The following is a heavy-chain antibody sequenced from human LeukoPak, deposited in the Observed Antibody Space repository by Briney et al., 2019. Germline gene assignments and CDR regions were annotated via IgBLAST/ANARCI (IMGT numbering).Heavy chain of an antibody. CDR1: GYTFTSYG. J-gene: IGHJ4*02. CDR2: ISAYNGNT. V-gene: IGHV1-18*01. CDR3: ASVRDYCSGGSCYREIDY. Sequence: ASVKVSCKASGYTFTSYGISWVRQAPGQGLEWMGWISAYNGNTNYAQKLQGRVTMTTDTSTSTAYMELRSLRSDDTAVYYCASVRDYCSGGSCYREIDYWGQGTLVTVSS. D-gene: IGHD2-15*01.